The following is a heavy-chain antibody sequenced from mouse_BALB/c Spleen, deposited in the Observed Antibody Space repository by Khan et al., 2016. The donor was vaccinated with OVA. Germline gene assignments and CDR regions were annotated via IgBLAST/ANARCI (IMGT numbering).Heavy chain of an antibody. V-gene: IGHV1S81*02. Sequence: QVQLKQSGAELVKAGASVKMSCKASGYTFTSYWMHWVKQRLGQGLAWFAETNPTNGRTYYNEKLKSKATLTVDKSSSTAYMLRSVPTFEDSAVYYCARIKNIVATYFDYWGQGTTLTVSS. D-gene: IGHD1-1*01. CDR1: GYTFTSYW. J-gene: IGHJ2*01. CDR2: TNPTNGRT. CDR3: ARIKNIVATYFDY.